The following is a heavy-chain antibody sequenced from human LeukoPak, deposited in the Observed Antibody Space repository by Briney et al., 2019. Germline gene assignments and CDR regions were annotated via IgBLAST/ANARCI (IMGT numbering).Heavy chain of an antibody. CDR1: GFTFSDYY. CDR2: ISSSGSTI. V-gene: IGHV3-11*01. D-gene: IGHD2-15*01. CDR3: ARDKRCSGGSCYSWDY. Sequence: GGSLRLSCAASGFTFSDYYMSWIRQAPGKGLERVSYISSSGSTIYYADSVKGRFTISRDNAKNSLYLQMNSLRAEDTAVYYCARDKRCSGGSCYSWDYWGQGTLVTVSS. J-gene: IGHJ4*02.